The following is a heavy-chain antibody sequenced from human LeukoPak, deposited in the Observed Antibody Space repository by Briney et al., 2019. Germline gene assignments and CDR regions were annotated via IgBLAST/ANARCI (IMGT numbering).Heavy chain of an antibody. V-gene: IGHV4-34*01. CDR1: GGSFSGYY. Sequence: KPSETLSLTCAVYGGSFSGYYWSWIRQPPGKGLEWIGEINHSGSTNYNPSLKSRVTISVDTSKNQFSLKLSSVTAADTAVYYCARLEGYCSSTSCPGGDCWGQGTLVTVSS. D-gene: IGHD2-2*01. CDR2: INHSGST. CDR3: ARLEGYCSSTSCPGGDC. J-gene: IGHJ4*02.